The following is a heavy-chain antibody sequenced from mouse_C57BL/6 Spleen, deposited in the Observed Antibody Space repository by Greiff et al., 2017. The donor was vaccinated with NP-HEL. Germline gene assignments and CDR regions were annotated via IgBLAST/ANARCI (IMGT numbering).Heavy chain of an antibody. CDR3: ARGPYYYGSSDNYAMDY. CDR1: GYTFTDYN. D-gene: IGHD1-1*01. Sequence: EVQLQQSGPELVKPGASVKIPCKASGYTFTDYNMDWVKQSHGKSLEWIGDINPNNGGTIYNQKFKGKATLTVDKSSSTAYMELRSLTSEDTAVYYCARGPYYYGSSDNYAMDYWGQGTSVTVSS. J-gene: IGHJ4*01. CDR2: INPNNGGT. V-gene: IGHV1-18*01.